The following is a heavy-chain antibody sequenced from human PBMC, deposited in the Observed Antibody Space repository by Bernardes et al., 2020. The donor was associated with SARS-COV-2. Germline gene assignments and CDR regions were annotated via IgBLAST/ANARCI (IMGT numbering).Heavy chain of an antibody. V-gene: IGHV3-30*18. CDR2: ISDDGSNK. D-gene: IGHD5-18*01. CDR1: GFTFSAYG. J-gene: IGHJ6*02. CDR3: AKGGYSYGYPFYGMDV. Sequence: GGSLRLSCVASGFTFSAYGIHWVRQAPGKGLEWVAVISDDGSNKYYADSVKGRFTIFRDNSKSALYLQMNSLRGEDTAMYYCAKGGYSYGYPFYGMDVWGQGTTVTVSS.